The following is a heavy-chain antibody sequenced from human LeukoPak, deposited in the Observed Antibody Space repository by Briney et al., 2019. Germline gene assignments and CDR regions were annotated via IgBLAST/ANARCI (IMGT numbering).Heavy chain of an antibody. CDR1: GYTLTGYY. Sequence: ASVKVSCKASGYTLTGYYMNWVRQAPGQGLEWMGWINPNSGGTNYGQKFQGRVTMTRDTSISIVYMELSRLRSDDTAVYYCARRAGAYSHPYDYWGQGPWSPSP. CDR2: INPNSGGT. J-gene: IGHJ4*02. CDR3: ARRAGAYSHPYDY. D-gene: IGHD4/OR15-4a*01. V-gene: IGHV1-2*02.